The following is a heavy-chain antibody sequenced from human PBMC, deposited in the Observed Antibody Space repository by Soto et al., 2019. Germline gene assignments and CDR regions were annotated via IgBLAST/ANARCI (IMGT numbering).Heavy chain of an antibody. CDR3: VKDGLTSVFGLVHDGSDI. D-gene: IGHD3-3*01. Sequence: EVQLVESGGGLVQPGRSLRLSCVAAGFSFGDYGMHWVRQAPGRGPEWVSGISWNRGNIGYAETVKGRFTISRDNAKNSLYLQMNSLRAEDTALYYCVKDGLTSVFGLVHDGSDIWGHGTMVTVSS. J-gene: IGHJ3*02. V-gene: IGHV3-9*01. CDR1: GFSFGDYG. CDR2: ISWNRGNI.